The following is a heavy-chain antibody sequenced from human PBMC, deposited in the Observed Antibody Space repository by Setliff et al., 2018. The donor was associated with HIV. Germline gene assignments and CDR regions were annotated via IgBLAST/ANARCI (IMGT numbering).Heavy chain of an antibody. CDR2: IYPGDSDT. CDR3: ASSITVAAGRSHYYYAMDV. J-gene: IGHJ6*02. V-gene: IGHV5-51*01. D-gene: IGHD2-15*01. Sequence: PGESLKISCTGSGYTFTTYWIGWVRQMPGKGLEWMGIIYPGDSDTRYSPSFQGQVTISADKSISTAYLQWSSLKASDTAMYYCASSITVAAGRSHYYYAMDVWGQGTTVTVSS. CDR1: GYTFTTYW.